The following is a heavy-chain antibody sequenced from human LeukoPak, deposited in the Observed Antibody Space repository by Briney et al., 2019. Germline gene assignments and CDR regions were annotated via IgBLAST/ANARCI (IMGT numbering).Heavy chain of an antibody. J-gene: IGHJ6*03. CDR3: AREGSSGWYSYYYYYMDV. V-gene: IGHV3-7*01. CDR2: INQDGSKK. CDR1: GYTFSSYW. D-gene: IGHD6-19*01. Sequence: GGSLRLSCAGSGYTFSSYWMSWVRQAPGKGLEWVANINQDGSKKDYVDSVKGRFTISRDNAKNSLYLQMNSLRAEDTAVYYCAREGSSGWYSYYYYYMDVWGKGTTVTVSS.